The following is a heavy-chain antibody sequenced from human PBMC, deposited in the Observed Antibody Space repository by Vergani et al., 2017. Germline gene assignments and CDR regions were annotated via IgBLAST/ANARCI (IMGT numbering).Heavy chain of an antibody. V-gene: IGHV4-61*02. CDR2: IYTSGST. CDR1: GGSISSGSYY. CDR3: ARXYSSSSGHYRYFDL. J-gene: IGHJ2*01. Sequence: QVQLQESGPGLVKPSQTLCLTCTVSGGSISSGSYYWRWIRQPAGKGLEWIGRIYTSGSTNYNPSLKSRVTMSVDTSKNQFSLKLSSVTAADTAVYYCARXYSSSSGHYRYFDLWGRGTLVTVSS. D-gene: IGHD6-6*01.